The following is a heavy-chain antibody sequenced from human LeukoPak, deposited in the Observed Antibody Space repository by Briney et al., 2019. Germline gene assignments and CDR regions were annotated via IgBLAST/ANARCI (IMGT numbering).Heavy chain of an antibody. CDR1: GFTFGDYA. Sequence: PGGSLRLSCTASGFTFGDYAMSWFRQAPGKGLEWVGFIRSKAYGGTTEYVASVKGRFTISRDDSKSIAYLQMNSLKTEDTAVYYCTREGYSYGHTFDYWGQGTLVTVSS. D-gene: IGHD5-18*01. J-gene: IGHJ4*02. CDR2: IRSKAYGGTT. V-gene: IGHV3-49*03. CDR3: TREGYSYGHTFDY.